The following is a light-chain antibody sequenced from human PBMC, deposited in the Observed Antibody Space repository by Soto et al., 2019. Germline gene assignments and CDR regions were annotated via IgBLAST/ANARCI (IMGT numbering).Light chain of an antibody. CDR2: EVS. CDR1: SRDVGSYNL. V-gene: IGLV2-23*02. CDR3: CSYAGSSTVV. J-gene: IGLJ3*02. Sequence: QSALTQPASVSGSPGQSITISCTGTSRDVGSYNLVSWYQQHPGKAPTLMIYEVSKRPSGVSNRFSGSKSGNTASLTISGLQAEDEADYYCCSYAGSSTVVFGGGTKVTVL.